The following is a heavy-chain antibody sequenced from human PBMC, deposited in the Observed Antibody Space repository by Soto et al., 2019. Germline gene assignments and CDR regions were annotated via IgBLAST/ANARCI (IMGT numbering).Heavy chain of an antibody. J-gene: IGHJ3*02. CDR1: GFTFSSYS. D-gene: IGHD3-16*01. V-gene: IGHV3-21*01. Sequence: PGGSLRLSCAASGFTFSSYSMNWVRQAPGKGLEWVSSISSSSSYIYYADSVKGRFTISRDNAKNPLYLQMNSLRAEDTAVYYCARDGQPLYYVDAFDIWGQGTMVTVSS. CDR2: ISSSSSYI. CDR3: ARDGQPLYYVDAFDI.